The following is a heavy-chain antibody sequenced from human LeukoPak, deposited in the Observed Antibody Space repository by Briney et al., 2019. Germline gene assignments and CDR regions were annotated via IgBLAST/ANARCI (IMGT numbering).Heavy chain of an antibody. CDR3: ARGGASRPDF. V-gene: IGHV3-48*01. J-gene: IGHJ4*02. D-gene: IGHD3/OR15-3a*01. CDR1: GFSLRNYG. CDR2: VSSSGSTT. Sequence: GGSLRLSCVASGFSLRNYGMNWVRQAPGKGLEWVLYVSSSGSTTSYADSVKGRFTISRDNARNSLSLQMNSLRVEDSAMYYCARGGASRPDFWGRGTLVTVSS.